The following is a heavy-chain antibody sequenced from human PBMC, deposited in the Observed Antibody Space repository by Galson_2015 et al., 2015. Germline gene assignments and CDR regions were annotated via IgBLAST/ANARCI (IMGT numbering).Heavy chain of an antibody. Sequence: SLRLSCAASGFTFSSYAMHWVRQAPGKGLEWVAVISYDGSNKYYADSVKGRFTISRDNSKNTLYLQMNSLRAEDTAVYYCARDLTYYFDYWGQGTLVTVSS. J-gene: IGHJ4*02. CDR3: ARDLTYYFDY. CDR1: GFTFSSYA. V-gene: IGHV3-30-3*01. CDR2: ISYDGSNK.